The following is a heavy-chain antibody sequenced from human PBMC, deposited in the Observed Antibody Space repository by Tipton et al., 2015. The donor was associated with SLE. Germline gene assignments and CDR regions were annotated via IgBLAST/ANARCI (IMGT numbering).Heavy chain of an antibody. V-gene: IGHV5-51*03. J-gene: IGHJ3*02. Sequence: VQLVQSGAEVKKSGESLKISCKGPGHSFNSYWIAWVRQMPGQGLEWMGSIYPGDSDTRYSTSTQGQVTISADKSITTAYLQWSGLKASASAMYYCARSSGHGDADEVDIWCQETMVIVSS. D-gene: IGHD2-21*02. CDR1: GHSFNSYW. CDR3: ARSSGHGDADEVDI. CDR2: IYPGDSDT.